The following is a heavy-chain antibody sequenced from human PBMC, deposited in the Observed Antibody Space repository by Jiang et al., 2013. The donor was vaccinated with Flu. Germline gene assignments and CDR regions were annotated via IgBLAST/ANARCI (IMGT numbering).Heavy chain of an antibody. CDR1: GFTFSSYE. CDR3: ASGERITMVRDTSFQTDY. Sequence: GGGLVQPGGSLRLSCAASGFTFSSYEMNWVRQAPGKGLEWVSYISSSGSTIYYADSVKGRFTISRDNAKNSLYLQMNSLRAEDTAVYYCASGERITMVRDTSFQTDYWGQGTLVTVSS. CDR2: ISSSGSTI. V-gene: IGHV3-48*03. D-gene: IGHD3-10*01. J-gene: IGHJ4*02.